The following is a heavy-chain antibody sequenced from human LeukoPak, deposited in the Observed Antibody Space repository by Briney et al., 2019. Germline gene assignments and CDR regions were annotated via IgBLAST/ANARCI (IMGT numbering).Heavy chain of an antibody. Sequence: ASVTVSCKVSGYTLTELSMHWVRQAPGKGLEWMGGFDPEDGETIYAQKFQGRVTMTEDTSTDTAYMELSSLRSEDTAVYYCATGHYGDYALDYWGQGTLVTVSS. CDR1: GYTLTELS. CDR2: FDPEDGET. CDR3: ATGHYGDYALDY. J-gene: IGHJ4*02. D-gene: IGHD4-17*01. V-gene: IGHV1-24*01.